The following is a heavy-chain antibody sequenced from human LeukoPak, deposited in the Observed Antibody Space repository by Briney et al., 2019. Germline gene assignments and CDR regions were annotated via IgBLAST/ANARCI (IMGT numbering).Heavy chain of an antibody. CDR1: GLTLRNYE. J-gene: IGHJ3*02. Sequence: PGGSLRLSCTGSGLTLRNYEMSWVRQAAGKGLEWVSHISTDGSTVRLADSVGGRFTVSRDNAKNSLFLQMNSLRAEDTAVYFCARDASAPGDKIDIWGQGTMVTVSS. CDR2: ISTDGSTV. D-gene: IGHD3-9*01. CDR3: ARDASAPGDKIDI. V-gene: IGHV3-48*03.